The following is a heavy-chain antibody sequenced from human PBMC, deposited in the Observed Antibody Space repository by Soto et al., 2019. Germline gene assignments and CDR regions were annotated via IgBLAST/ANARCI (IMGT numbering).Heavy chain of an antibody. J-gene: IGHJ5*02. D-gene: IGHD4-17*01. CDR3: ARRAYGDSLFWFDP. Sequence: GGSRRLSCAASGFTFSSYAMSWVRQAPGKGLEWVSAISGSGGSTYYTDSVKGRFTISRDNSKNTLYLQMNSLRAEDTAVYYCARRAYGDSLFWFDPWGQGTLVTVSS. V-gene: IGHV3-23*01. CDR1: GFTFSSYA. CDR2: ISGSGGST.